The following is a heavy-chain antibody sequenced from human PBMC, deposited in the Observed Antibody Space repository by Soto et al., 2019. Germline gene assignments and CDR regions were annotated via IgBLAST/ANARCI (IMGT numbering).Heavy chain of an antibody. CDR3: ARGESVVGDY. Sequence: QVQLVQSGAEEKKPGASVKVSCKASGYTFTSYAMHWVRQAPGQRLEWMGWINAGNGNTKCSQKFQDRVTITRDTSASTAYMELSSPRSEDTAVYCCARGESVVGDYWGQGTLVTVSP. D-gene: IGHD2-15*01. CDR1: GYTFTSYA. V-gene: IGHV1-3*05. CDR2: INAGNGNT. J-gene: IGHJ4*02.